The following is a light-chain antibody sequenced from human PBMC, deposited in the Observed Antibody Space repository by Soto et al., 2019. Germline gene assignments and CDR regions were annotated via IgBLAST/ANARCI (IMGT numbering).Light chain of an antibody. J-gene: IGLJ1*01. V-gene: IGLV4-69*01. CDR2: LNSDGSH. Sequence: QSVLTQSPSASASLGASVKLTCTLSSGHSSYATAWHQQPPEKGPRYLMKLNSDGSHSKGDGIPDRFSGSSSGAERYLTISSLQSEDEADYYCQTWGTGIRVFGTGTKVTVL. CDR1: SGHSSYA. CDR3: QTWGTGIRV.